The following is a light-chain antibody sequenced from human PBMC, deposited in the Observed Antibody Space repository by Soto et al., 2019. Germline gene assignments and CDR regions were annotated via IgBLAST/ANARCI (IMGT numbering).Light chain of an antibody. V-gene: IGKV2-28*01. CDR3: MQALQTPWT. CDR1: QSLLHSNGYNY. J-gene: IGKJ1*01. CDR2: LAS. Sequence: EIVMTQSPLSLSVTPGEPASISCRASQSLLHSNGYNYLDWYVQKPGQSPQLLINLASNRASGVPDNFSGSGTGTDFTLNIRRVEAVDVGIYYCMQALQTPWTFGQGTKVEVK.